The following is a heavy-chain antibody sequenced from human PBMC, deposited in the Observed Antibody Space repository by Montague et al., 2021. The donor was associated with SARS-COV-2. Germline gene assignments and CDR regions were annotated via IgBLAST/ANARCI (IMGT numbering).Heavy chain of an antibody. V-gene: IGHV3-49*03. J-gene: IGHJ4*02. CDR3: SRDPWLIDY. CDR2: IRSNADGGTT. D-gene: IGHD6-19*01. CDR1: GFTFGDYV. Sequence: SLRLSCTASGFTFGDYVMSWFRQAPGKGLGWIGFIRSNADGGTTEYAASVKGTFTISRDDSKYTAYLQLNSLKTEDTAVYYCSRDPWLIDYWGQGTLVTVSS.